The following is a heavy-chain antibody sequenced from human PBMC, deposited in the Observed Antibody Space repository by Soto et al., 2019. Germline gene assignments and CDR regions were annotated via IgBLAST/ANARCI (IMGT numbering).Heavy chain of an antibody. CDR2: IIPIFGTA. Sequence: GASVKVSCKASGGTFSSYAISWVRQAPGQGLEWMGGIIPIFGTANYAQKFQGRVTIAADESTSTAYMELSSLRSEDTAVYYCARKRGWSGSGGNWWFDPWGQGTLVTVSS. V-gene: IGHV1-69*13. CDR1: GGTFSSYA. J-gene: IGHJ5*02. CDR3: ARKRGWSGSGGNWWFDP. D-gene: IGHD3-3*01.